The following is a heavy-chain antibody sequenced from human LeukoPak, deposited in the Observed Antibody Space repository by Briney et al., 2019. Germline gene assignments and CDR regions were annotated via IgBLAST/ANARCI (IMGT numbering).Heavy chain of an antibody. Sequence: SETLSLTYAVYGGSFSGYYWSWIRQPPGKGLEWIGEINHSGSTNYNPSLKSRVTISVDTSKNQFSLKLSSVTAADTAVYYCARGLGREQQLVVFDYWGQGTLVTVSS. CDR3: ARGLGREQQLVVFDY. V-gene: IGHV4-34*01. CDR2: INHSGST. D-gene: IGHD6-13*01. J-gene: IGHJ4*02. CDR1: GGSFSGYY.